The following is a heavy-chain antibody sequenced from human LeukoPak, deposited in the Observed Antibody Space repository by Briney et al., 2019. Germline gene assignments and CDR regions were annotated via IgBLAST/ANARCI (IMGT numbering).Heavy chain of an antibody. J-gene: IGHJ6*03. CDR3: ARTIFALRDYYYYMDV. CDR1: GGSISSYY. V-gene: IGHV4-59*01. D-gene: IGHD5-24*01. Sequence: SETLSLTCTVSGGSISSYYWSWIRQPPGKGLEWIGYIYYSGSTNYNPSLKSRVTISVDTSKNQFSLKLSSVTAADTAVYYCARTIFALRDYYYYMDVWGKGTTVIVSS. CDR2: IYYSGST.